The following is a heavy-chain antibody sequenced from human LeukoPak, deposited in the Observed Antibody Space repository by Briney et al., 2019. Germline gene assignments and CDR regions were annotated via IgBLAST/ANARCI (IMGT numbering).Heavy chain of an antibody. J-gene: IGHJ6*02. CDR2: IKPDGTEK. CDR1: GLIFSSYW. V-gene: IGHV3-7*03. Sequence: PGGSLRLSCAASGLIFSSYWMSWVRQAPGKGLEWVANIKPDGTEKYYVDSVKGRVTISRDDAKNSLFLEVNSLRAEDTAVYYCASVSHFYGMAVWGQGTTVTVSS. CDR3: ASVSHFYGMAV.